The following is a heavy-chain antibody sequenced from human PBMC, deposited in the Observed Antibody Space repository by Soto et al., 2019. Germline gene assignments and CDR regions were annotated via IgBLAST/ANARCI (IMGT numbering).Heavy chain of an antibody. J-gene: IGHJ5*02. CDR1: GFIVGDYA. Sequence: GGSLRLSCSGFGFIVGDYALSWFRQTPGKGLECVGFIRSARYGGTADYAASVKGRFIIYRDDSRSAAYLQMNSLRNDDSGVYFCSRNPRNGRGDPLARWGQGTLVTVPS. D-gene: IGHD2-21*02. CDR2: IRSARYGGTA. V-gene: IGHV3-49*03. CDR3: SRNPRNGRGDPLAR.